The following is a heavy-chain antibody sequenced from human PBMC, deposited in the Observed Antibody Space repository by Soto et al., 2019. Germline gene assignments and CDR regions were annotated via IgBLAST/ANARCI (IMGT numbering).Heavy chain of an antibody. Sequence: ASVKVSCKASGYTFTSSGISWVRQAPGQGLEWMGWISTDNGNTNYAQHLQGRVSMTTDTSTSTAYMDLRSLRSDDTAVYYCARYLGITTFGVYSIYHYGMDVWGQGTTVTVSS. CDR2: ISTDNGNT. CDR3: ARYLGITTFGVYSIYHYGMDV. V-gene: IGHV1-18*01. CDR1: GYTFTSSG. J-gene: IGHJ6*02. D-gene: IGHD3-3*01.